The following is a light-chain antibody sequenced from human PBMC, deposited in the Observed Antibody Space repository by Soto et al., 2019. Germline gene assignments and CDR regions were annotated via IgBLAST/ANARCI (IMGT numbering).Light chain of an antibody. CDR1: NSDVGDYDY. V-gene: IGLV2-11*01. CDR2: DVT. J-gene: IGLJ1*01. Sequence: QSVLTQPRSVSGSPGQSVTIFCTGTNSDVGDYDYVSWYQHHAGKAPKLLVYDVTKRPSGVPDRFSGSKSGNTASLTISWLQSDDEADYYCCSYADKYTYVFGTRTKLTVL. CDR3: CSYADKYTYV.